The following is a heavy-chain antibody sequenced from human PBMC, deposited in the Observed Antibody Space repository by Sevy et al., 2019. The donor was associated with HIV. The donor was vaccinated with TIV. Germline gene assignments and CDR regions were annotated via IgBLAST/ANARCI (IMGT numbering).Heavy chain of an antibody. CDR3: ARARWAAAGTGFDYYYYGMDV. CDR2: IIPIFGTA. D-gene: IGHD6-13*01. Sequence: ASVKVSCKASGGTFSSYAISWVRQAPGQGLEWMGGIIPIFGTANYAQKFQGRVTITADESTSTAYMEVSSLRSEDTAVYYCARARWAAAGTGFDYYYYGMDVWGQGTTVTVSS. V-gene: IGHV1-69*13. J-gene: IGHJ6*02. CDR1: GGTFSSYA.